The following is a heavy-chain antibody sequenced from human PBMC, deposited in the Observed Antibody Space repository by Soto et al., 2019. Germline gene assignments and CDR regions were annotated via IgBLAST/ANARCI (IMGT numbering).Heavy chain of an antibody. Sequence: VGSLRLSCVASGLTFTTYWMTWVRQAPGKGLEWVANIKQDGSEKYYVDSVKGRFTISRDDAENSLYLQMNNLRAEDTAVYYCTSNRAKFDTWGQGTPVTVSS. CDR3: TSNRAKFDT. J-gene: IGHJ5*02. V-gene: IGHV3-7*01. CDR1: GLTFTTYW. D-gene: IGHD1-26*01. CDR2: IKQDGSEK.